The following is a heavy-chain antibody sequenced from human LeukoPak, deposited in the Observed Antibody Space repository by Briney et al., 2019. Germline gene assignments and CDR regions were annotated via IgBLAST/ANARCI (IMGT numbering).Heavy chain of an antibody. D-gene: IGHD6-19*01. J-gene: IGHJ4*02. CDR1: GFTFSSYS. CDR2: ISSSSSYI. CDR3: ARDSSGGDDFDY. Sequence: GGSLRLSCAASGFTFSSYSMNWVRQAPGKGLEWVSSISSSSSYIYYADSVKGRFTISRNNAKNSLYLQMNSLRAEDTAVYYCARDSSGGDDFDYWGQGTLVTVSS. V-gene: IGHV3-21*01.